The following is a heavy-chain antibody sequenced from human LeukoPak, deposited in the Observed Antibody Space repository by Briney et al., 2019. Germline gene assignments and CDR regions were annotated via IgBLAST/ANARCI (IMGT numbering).Heavy chain of an antibody. D-gene: IGHD2-15*01. CDR3: ARVAPPRCSGGSCYDY. J-gene: IGHJ4*02. CDR1: GFTFSSYG. V-gene: IGHV3-30*19. CDR2: ISYDGSNK. Sequence: GGSLRLSCAASGFTFSSYGMHWVRQAPGKGLEWVAVISYDGSNKYYADSVKGRFTISRDNSKNTLYLQMNSLRAEDTAVYYCARVAPPRCSGGSCYDYWGQGTLVTVSS.